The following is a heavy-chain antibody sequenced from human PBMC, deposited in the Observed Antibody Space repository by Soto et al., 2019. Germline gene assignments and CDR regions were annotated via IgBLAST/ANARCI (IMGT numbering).Heavy chain of an antibody. J-gene: IGHJ6*02. D-gene: IGHD3-9*01. V-gene: IGHV3-33*01. CDR1: GFTFSSYG. Sequence: QVQLVESGGGVVQPGRSLRLSCAASGFTFSSYGMHWVRQAPGKGLEWVAVIWYDGSNKYYADSVKGRFTISRDNSKNTRYLQINSLRAEDTAVYYCATSLTGHYYYGMDVWGQGTTVTVSS. CDR2: IWYDGSNK. CDR3: ATSLTGHYYYGMDV.